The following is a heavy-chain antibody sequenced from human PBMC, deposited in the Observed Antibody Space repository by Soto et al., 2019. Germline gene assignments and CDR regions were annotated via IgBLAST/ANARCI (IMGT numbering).Heavy chain of an antibody. D-gene: IGHD6-19*01. V-gene: IGHV3-13*01. CDR2: IGTAGDT. CDR1: GFTFSGFD. J-gene: IGHJ4*02. CDR3: AKYLAVAGWSLGQEGVDY. Sequence: PGGSLRLSCEASGFTFSGFDMHWVRQPTGKGLEWVSSIGTAGDTYYAVSVKGRFTISRDNAKDTLYLQMNTLRIEDTALYFCAKYLAVAGWSLGQEGVDYWGQGTLVTVSS.